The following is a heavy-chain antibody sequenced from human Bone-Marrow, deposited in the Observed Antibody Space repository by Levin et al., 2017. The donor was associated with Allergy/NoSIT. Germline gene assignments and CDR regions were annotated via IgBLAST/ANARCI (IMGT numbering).Heavy chain of an antibody. CDR1: GLTVGNNY. CDR3: TRMYN. V-gene: IGHV3-66*01. CDR2: VYSGGST. Sequence: GGSLRLSCAASGLTVGNNYMSWVRQAPGKGLEWVSLVYSGGSTYYADSVKGRFTISRDSSKNTVYLQMTSLRVEDSGVYYYTRMYNWGQGTLVTVSS. D-gene: IGHD1-1*01. J-gene: IGHJ4*02.